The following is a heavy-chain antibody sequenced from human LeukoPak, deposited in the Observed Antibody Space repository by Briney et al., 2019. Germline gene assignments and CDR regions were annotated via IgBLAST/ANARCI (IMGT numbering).Heavy chain of an antibody. J-gene: IGHJ4*02. CDR3: ASYPRYSSTPPFDY. V-gene: IGHV1-2*02. CDR1: GYSFTGQD. Sequence: ASVKVSCKASGYSFTGQDMHWVRHAPGQGLEWMEWINPNSGDTNYAQKFQGRVTMTRDTTISTAYMELNRLTSDDTAVYYCASYPRYSSTPPFDYWGQGTPVTVSS. CDR2: INPNSGDT. D-gene: IGHD6-19*01.